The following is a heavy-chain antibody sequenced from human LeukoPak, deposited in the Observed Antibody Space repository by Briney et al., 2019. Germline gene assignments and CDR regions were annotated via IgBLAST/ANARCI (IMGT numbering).Heavy chain of an antibody. D-gene: IGHD6-6*01. CDR3: AKGFEYSSSSFFDY. Sequence: GGSLRLSCAASGFTLSSYAMSWVRQAPGKGLEWVSAISGSGGSTYYADSVKGRFTISRDNSKNTLYLQMNSLRAEDTAVYYCAKGFEYSSSSFFDYWGQGTLVTVSS. V-gene: IGHV3-23*01. J-gene: IGHJ4*02. CDR1: GFTLSSYA. CDR2: ISGSGGST.